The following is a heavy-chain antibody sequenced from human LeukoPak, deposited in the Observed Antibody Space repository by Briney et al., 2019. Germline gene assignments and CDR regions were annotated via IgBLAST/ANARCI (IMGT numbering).Heavy chain of an antibody. CDR3: AALTGAQGLKI. Sequence: SETLSLTCSVSGGSSLDHYVYFIRQSAGRGLEWIGRIDNTGNTTFNPSLKSRVSMSVDTSRNEVSLRVKSVTAADTAVYYCAALTGAQGLKIWGQGTTVTVFS. V-gene: IGHV4-4*07. D-gene: IGHD3-9*01. CDR1: GGSSLDHY. CDR2: IDNTGNT. J-gene: IGHJ3*02.